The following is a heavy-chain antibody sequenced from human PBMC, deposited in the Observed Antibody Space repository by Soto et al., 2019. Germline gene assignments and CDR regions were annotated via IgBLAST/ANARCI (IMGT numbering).Heavy chain of an antibody. CDR3: ARGGELLLNRDAFDI. J-gene: IGHJ3*02. Sequence: SVKVSCKASGGTFSSYAISCVRQAPGQGLEWMGGIIPIFGTANYAQKFQGRVTITADESTSTAYMELSSLRSEDTAVYYCARGGELLLNRDAFDIWGQGTMVTVSS. D-gene: IGHD2-15*01. CDR1: GGTFSSYA. CDR2: IIPIFGTA. V-gene: IGHV1-69*13.